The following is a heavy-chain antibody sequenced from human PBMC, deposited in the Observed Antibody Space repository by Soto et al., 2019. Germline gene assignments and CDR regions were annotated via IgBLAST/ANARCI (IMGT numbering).Heavy chain of an antibody. CDR3: VRSPLIRGVVRGLDV. D-gene: IGHD3-10*01. CDR2: IIPIFGTA. CDR1: EDTFRNYA. J-gene: IGHJ6*02. Sequence: QVELVQSGAEVKKPGSSVKVSCQASEDTFRNYAISWVRQAPGQGLEWMGGIIPIFGTANYAQKFQGRVTITADTSANTVYLELSSLKPRDTAVYYCVRSPLIRGVVRGLDVWGQGTTITVSS. V-gene: IGHV1-69*06.